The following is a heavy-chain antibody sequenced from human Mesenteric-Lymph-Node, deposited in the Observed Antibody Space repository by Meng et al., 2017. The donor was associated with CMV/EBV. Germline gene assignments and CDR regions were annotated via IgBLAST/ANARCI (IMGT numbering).Heavy chain of an antibody. CDR3: AREGGYCTNGVCYSSPLGP. J-gene: IGHJ5*02. V-gene: IGHV3-48*03. D-gene: IGHD2-8*01. Sequence: GESLKISCAASGFSFSSYEMNWVRQAPGKGLEWIAYISSTGSIDYAESVKGRFTIDRDNAKDSLYLQMNSRGSDDSDVYHCAREGGYCTNGVCYSSPLGPWGQGTRVTVSS. CDR1: GFSFSSYE. CDR2: ISSTGSI.